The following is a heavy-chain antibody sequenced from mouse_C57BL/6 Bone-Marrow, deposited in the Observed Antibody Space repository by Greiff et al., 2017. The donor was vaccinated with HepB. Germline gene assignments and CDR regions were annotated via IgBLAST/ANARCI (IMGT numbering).Heavy chain of an antibody. CDR2: IDPETGGT. D-gene: IGHD2-1*01. V-gene: IGHV1-15*01. CDR1: GYTFTDYE. Sequence: QVQLQQSGAELVRPGASVTLSCKASGYTFTDYEMHWVKQTPVHGLEWIGAIDPETGGTAYSQKFKGKAILTADKSSSTAYMELRSLTSEDSAVYYCTRKRSYGNYADYWGQGTTLTVSS. CDR3: TRKRSYGNYADY. J-gene: IGHJ2*01.